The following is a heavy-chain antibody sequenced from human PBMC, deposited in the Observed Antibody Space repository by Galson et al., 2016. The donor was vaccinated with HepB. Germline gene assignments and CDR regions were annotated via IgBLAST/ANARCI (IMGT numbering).Heavy chain of an antibody. CDR1: GCTFSGHG. J-gene: IGHJ5*02. Sequence: SVKVSCKASGCTFSGHGIAWVRQAPGQGLEWMGYISPYNGNTDYAQNFQGRIPMTTDASTSTAYMGVRSLKSDDTAVYYCARSGVIRVNWFDPWGQGTLVIVSS. V-gene: IGHV1-18*01. CDR3: ARSGVIRVNWFDP. D-gene: IGHD3-10*01. CDR2: ISPYNGNT.